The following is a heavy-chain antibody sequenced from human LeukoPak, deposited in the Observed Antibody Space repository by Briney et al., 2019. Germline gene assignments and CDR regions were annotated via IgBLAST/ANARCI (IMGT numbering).Heavy chain of an antibody. D-gene: IGHD4-17*01. CDR1: GGSISSSSYY. CDR2: IYYSRST. Sequence: SETLSLTCTVSGGSISSSSYYWGWIRQPPGKGLEWIGSIYYSRSTYYNPSLKSRVTISVDTSKNQFSLKLSSVTAADTAVYYCARHDGDSFFDYWGQGTLVTVSS. V-gene: IGHV4-39*01. J-gene: IGHJ4*02. CDR3: ARHDGDSFFDY.